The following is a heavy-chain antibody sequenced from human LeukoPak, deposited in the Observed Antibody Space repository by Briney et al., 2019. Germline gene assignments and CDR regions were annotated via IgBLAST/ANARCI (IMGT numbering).Heavy chain of an antibody. J-gene: IGHJ4*02. V-gene: IGHV3-30*04. CDR2: ISYDGSNK. CDR1: GFTFSSYA. D-gene: IGHD6-19*01. CDR3: AKEKEMQWLG. Sequence: PGGSLRLSCAASGFTFSSYAMHWVRQAPGKGLEWVAVISYDGSNKYYADSVKGRFTISRDNSKNTLYLQMNRLRTEDSALYYCAKEKEMQWLGWGQGTLVTVSS.